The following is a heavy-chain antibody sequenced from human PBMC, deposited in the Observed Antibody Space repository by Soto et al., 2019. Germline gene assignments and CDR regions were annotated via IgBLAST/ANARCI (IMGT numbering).Heavy chain of an antibody. J-gene: IGHJ5*02. CDR3: ARSSGGNFGIIIEGSNWFDP. D-gene: IGHD3-3*01. Sequence: ASVKVSCKAPGDTFTSYYLNWVRQAPGQGLEWMGVINPHGGSTKYAQKFQGRITMTRDASRSTVYMELSSLRSDDTAIYYCARSSGGNFGIIIEGSNWFDPWGQGTLVTVSS. CDR2: INPHGGST. CDR1: GDTFTSYY. V-gene: IGHV1-46*01.